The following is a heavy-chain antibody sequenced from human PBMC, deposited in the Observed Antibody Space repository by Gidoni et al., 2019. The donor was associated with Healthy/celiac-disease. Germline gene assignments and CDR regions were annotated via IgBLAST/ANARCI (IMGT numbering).Heavy chain of an antibody. CDR2: IIPIFGTA. V-gene: IGHV1-69*01. J-gene: IGHJ4*02. CDR3: ARGTYDFWSGYYLGVERSNFDY. D-gene: IGHD3-3*01. CDR1: GGPFSSYA. Sequence: QVQLVQSGAEVKKPGSSVKVSCEASGGPFSSYAISWVRQAPGPGLECMRGIIPIFGTANYAQKFQGRVTITADESTSTAYMELSSLRSEDTAVYYCARGTYDFWSGYYLGVERSNFDYWGQGTLVTVSS.